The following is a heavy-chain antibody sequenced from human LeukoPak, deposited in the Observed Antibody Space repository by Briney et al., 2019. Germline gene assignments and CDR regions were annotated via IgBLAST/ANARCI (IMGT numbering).Heavy chain of an antibody. D-gene: IGHD4-17*01. Sequence: SETLSLTCTVSGGSISANYWIWMRQPAGKGLEYIGRIYSSGSTNYNPSLKSRVTMSVDTSKDQFSLKLSSVTAADTAVYYCARDLPYGDYSSSGAFDIWGQGTMVTVSS. CDR3: ARDLPYGDYSSSGAFDI. CDR1: GGSISANY. V-gene: IGHV4-4*07. J-gene: IGHJ3*02. CDR2: IYSSGST.